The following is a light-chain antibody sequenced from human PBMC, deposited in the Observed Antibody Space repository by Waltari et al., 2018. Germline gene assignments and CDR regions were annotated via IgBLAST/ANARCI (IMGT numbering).Light chain of an antibody. Sequence: QSVVTQPPSASGTPGQTVTISCFGSISNIGSNSVNWYQHLPGTAPRLLIYRSNERPSLVPDRFSGSKSGTSASLAISGLQSEDEADYYCAAWDDTLSGVVFGGGTKLTVL. CDR3: AAWDDTLSGVV. CDR2: RSN. V-gene: IGLV1-44*01. J-gene: IGLJ2*01. CDR1: ISNIGSNS.